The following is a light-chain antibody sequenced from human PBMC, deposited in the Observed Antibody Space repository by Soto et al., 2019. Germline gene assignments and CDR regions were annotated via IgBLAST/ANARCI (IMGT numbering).Light chain of an antibody. CDR3: STYISNTRV. CDR2: EFT. Sequence: QSALTQPASVSGSPGQSITISCTGASSDVGGYKYVSWYQQHPGKAPKLMIYEFTNRPSGVSYRFSGSKSANTASLTISGLQAEDEADYYCSTYISNTRVFGGGTKLTVL. V-gene: IGLV2-14*01. J-gene: IGLJ3*02. CDR1: SSDVGGYKY.